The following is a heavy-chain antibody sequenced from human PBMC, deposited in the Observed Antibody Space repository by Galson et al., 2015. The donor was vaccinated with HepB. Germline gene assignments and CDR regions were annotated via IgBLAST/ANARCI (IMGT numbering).Heavy chain of an antibody. J-gene: IGHJ6*03. CDR2: IWYDGSNE. V-gene: IGHV3-33*01. D-gene: IGHD6-19*01. CDR3: VRDKGAGYYYMDV. CDR1: GFTFSSYG. Sequence: SLRLSCAASGFTFSSYGMHWVRQAPGKGLEWVAVIWYDGSNEYYADSVKGRFTISRDNSKNPLYLQMNSLRAEDTAVYYWVRDKGAGYYYMDVWGKGTTVTASS.